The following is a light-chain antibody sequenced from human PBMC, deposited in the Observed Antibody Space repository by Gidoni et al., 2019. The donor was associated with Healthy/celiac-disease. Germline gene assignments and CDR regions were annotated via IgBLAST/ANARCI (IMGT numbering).Light chain of an antibody. V-gene: IGKV1-NL1*01. CDR3: QQYYSTLL. CDR1: QGISNS. CDR2: AAS. J-gene: IGKJ3*01. Sequence: DIQMPPSPSSLSASVGDRVTITCRASQGISNSLAWYQQKPGKAPKLLLYAASRLESGVPSRFSGSGTGTDYTLTISSLQPEDFATYYCQQYYSTLLFGPGTKVDIK.